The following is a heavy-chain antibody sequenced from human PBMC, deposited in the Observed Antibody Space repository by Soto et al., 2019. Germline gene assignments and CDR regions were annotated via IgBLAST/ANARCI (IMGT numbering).Heavy chain of an antibody. Sequence: PVGSLRLSCAASGFTFSSYEMNWVRQAPGKGLEWVSYISSSGSTIYYADSVKGRFTISRDNAKNSLYLQMNSLRAEDTAVYYCAREPYSSSWYPFDYWGQGTLVTVSS. D-gene: IGHD6-13*01. CDR1: GFTFSSYE. V-gene: IGHV3-48*03. J-gene: IGHJ4*02. CDR3: AREPYSSSWYPFDY. CDR2: ISSSGSTI.